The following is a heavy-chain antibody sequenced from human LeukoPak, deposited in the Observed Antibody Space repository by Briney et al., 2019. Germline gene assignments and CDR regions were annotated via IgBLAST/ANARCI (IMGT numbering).Heavy chain of an antibody. V-gene: IGHV3-74*01. D-gene: IGHD6-19*01. J-gene: IGHJ4*02. Sequence: GGSLRLSCAASGFTFSKYWMLWVRQAPGKGLESVSRINTDGTVTTYADSVKGRFTVSRDNADNKMFLQMNSVRDEDTAVYYCATKQWLAPPPDSWGQGTPVTVSS. CDR1: GFTFSKYW. CDR2: INTDGTVT. CDR3: ATKQWLAPPPDS.